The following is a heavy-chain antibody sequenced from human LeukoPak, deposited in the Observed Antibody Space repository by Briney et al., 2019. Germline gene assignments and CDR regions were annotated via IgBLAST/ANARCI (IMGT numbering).Heavy chain of an antibody. V-gene: IGHV1-69*06. D-gene: IGHD3-10*01. CDR2: IIPIFGTA. J-gene: IGHJ4*02. CDR1: GGTFSSYA. Sequence: GSSVKVSCKASGGTFSSYAISWVRQAPGQGLEWMGGIIPIFGTANYAQKFQGRVTITADKSTSTAYMELSSLRSEDTAVYYCARIPDYYYGSGSEDYWGQGTLVTVSS. CDR3: ARIPDYYYGSGSEDY.